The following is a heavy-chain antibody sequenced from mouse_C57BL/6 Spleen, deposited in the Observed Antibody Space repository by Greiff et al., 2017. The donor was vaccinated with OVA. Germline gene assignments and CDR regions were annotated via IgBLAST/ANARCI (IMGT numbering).Heavy chain of an antibody. D-gene: IGHD2-4*01. J-gene: IGHJ3*01. CDR1: GYTFTSYW. CDR2: IDPSDSYT. Sequence: QVQLQQPGAELVKPGASVKLSCKASGYTFTSYWMQWVKQRPGQGLEWIGEIDPSDSYTNYNQKFKGQATFTVDTSSSTAYMQLSSLTSEDSAVYYCARYSYDYGSAAYWGQGTLVTVSA. CDR3: ARYSYDYGSAAY. V-gene: IGHV1-50*01.